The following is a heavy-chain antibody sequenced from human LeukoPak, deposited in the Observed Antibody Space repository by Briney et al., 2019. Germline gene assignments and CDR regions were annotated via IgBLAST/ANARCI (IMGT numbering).Heavy chain of an antibody. CDR3: ARAPVTGHWYFDL. D-gene: IGHD6-19*01. Sequence: SETLSLTCSVSGGSITTYHGSWIRQPPGKGREWIGYIYNSGSANYKPPRKIRLTISVDTYKNHFSLKLNSVTAADTAVYYCARAPVTGHWYFDLWGRGTLVTVSS. CDR2: IYNSGSA. J-gene: IGHJ2*01. V-gene: IGHV4-59*01. CDR1: GGSITTYH.